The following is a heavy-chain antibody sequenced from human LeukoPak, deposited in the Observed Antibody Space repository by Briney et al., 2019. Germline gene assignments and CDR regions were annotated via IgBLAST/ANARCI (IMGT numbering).Heavy chain of an antibody. D-gene: IGHD3-9*01. Sequence: SETLSLTCAVYGGSFSGYYWSWIRQPPGKGLEWIGEINHSGSTNYNPSLKSRVTVSVDTSKNQFSLKLSSVTAADTAVYYCARTDMSHFEYWGQGTLVTVSS. V-gene: IGHV4-34*01. CDR3: ARTDMSHFEY. CDR1: GGSFSGYY. CDR2: INHSGST. J-gene: IGHJ4*02.